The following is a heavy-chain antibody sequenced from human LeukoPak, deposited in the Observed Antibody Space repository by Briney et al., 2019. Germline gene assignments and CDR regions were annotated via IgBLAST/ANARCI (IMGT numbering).Heavy chain of an antibody. CDR3: ARRSSRYYGSGSYRKYYFDY. V-gene: IGHV4-34*01. D-gene: IGHD3-10*01. CDR2: INHSRTT. CDR1: GGSFSGYY. J-gene: IGHJ4*02. Sequence: SETLSLTCAVYGGSFSGYYWSWIRQPPGKGLEWIGEINHSRTTNYNPSLKSRVTISVDMSKNQFSLKLTSVTTADTAVYYCARRSSRYYGSGSYRKYYFDYWGQGTLVTVSS.